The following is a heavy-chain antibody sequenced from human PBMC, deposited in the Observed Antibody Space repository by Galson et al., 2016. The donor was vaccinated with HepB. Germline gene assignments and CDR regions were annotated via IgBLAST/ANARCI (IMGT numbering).Heavy chain of an antibody. CDR2: ISGSGTLT. Sequence: SLRLSCAASGFTFSSNGMSWVRQAPGKGLEWVSCISGSGTLTYYADSAKGRFTISRDNSKNTLNRQMISLRAEDTAVYYCAKIAVTGTWYFDLWGRGALVSVSS. J-gene: IGHJ2*01. V-gene: IGHV3-23*01. D-gene: IGHD6-19*01. CDR3: AKIAVTGTWYFDL. CDR1: GFTFSSNG.